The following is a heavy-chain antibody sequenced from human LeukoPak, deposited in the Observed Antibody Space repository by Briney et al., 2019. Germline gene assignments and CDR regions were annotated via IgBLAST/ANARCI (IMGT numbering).Heavy chain of an antibody. CDR3: VRGSGGDGYSYWGDY. J-gene: IGHJ4*02. CDR2: IWFDGGKI. V-gene: IGHV3-33*01. CDR1: GFTLSHYG. Sequence: GGSLRLSCAASGFTLSHYGIHWVRQAPGMGLEWVAVIWFDGGKIRYPDSVKGRFTISRDNSKNTLYLQMDNLRADDTAVYYCVRGSGGDGYSYWGDYWGQGTLVTVSP. D-gene: IGHD5-24*01.